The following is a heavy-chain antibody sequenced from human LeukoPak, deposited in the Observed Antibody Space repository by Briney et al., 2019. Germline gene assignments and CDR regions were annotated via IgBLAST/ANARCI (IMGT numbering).Heavy chain of an antibody. CDR3: ARAGYCSGGSCYSRVNYYYYGMDV. Sequence: PSETLSLTCAVYGGSFSGYYWSWIRQPPGKGLEWIGEINHSGSTNYNPSLKSRVTISVDTSKNQFSLKLSSVTVADTAVYYCARAGYCSGGSCYSRVNYYYYGMDVWGQGTTVTVSS. J-gene: IGHJ6*02. V-gene: IGHV4-34*01. D-gene: IGHD2-15*01. CDR1: GGSFSGYY. CDR2: INHSGST.